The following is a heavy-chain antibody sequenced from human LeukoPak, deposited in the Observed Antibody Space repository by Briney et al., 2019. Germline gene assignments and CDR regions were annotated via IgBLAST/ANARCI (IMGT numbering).Heavy chain of an antibody. CDR2: ISDSGDNT. V-gene: IGHV3-23*01. Sequence: GGSLRLSCAASGFTFNGYAMNWVRQAPGKGLEWVSAISDSGDNTYYADSVRGRFTISRDNAKNSLYLQMNSLRAEDTAVYYCARYSYDYVWGSYRLEKREYYFDYWGQGTLVTVSS. CDR3: ARYSYDYVWGSYRLEKREYYFDY. CDR1: GFTFNGYA. J-gene: IGHJ4*02. D-gene: IGHD3-16*02.